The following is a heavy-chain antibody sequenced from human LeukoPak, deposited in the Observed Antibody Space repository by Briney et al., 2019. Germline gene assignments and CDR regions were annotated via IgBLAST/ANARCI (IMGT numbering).Heavy chain of an antibody. CDR3: AKATVITMVRGEDYYYGMDV. Sequence: GGSLRLSCAASGFTFSSYAMSWVRQAPGKGLEWVPAISGSGGSTYYADSVKGRFTISRDNSKNTLYLQMNSLRAEDTAVYYCAKATVITMVRGEDYYYGMDVWGQGTTVTVSS. V-gene: IGHV3-23*01. CDR1: GFTFSSYA. CDR2: ISGSGGST. J-gene: IGHJ6*02. D-gene: IGHD3-10*01.